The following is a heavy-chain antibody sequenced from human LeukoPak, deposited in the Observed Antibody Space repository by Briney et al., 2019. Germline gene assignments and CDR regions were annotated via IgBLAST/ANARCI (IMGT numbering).Heavy chain of an antibody. Sequence: SVKVSCKASGGTFSSYAISWVRQAPGRGLEWMGGIIPIFGTANYAQKFQGRVTITTDESTSTAYMELSSLRSEDTAVYYCARVKYYDSSGYYLGYFDYWGQGTLVTVSS. J-gene: IGHJ4*02. CDR1: GGTFSSYA. V-gene: IGHV1-69*05. D-gene: IGHD3-22*01. CDR3: ARVKYYDSSGYYLGYFDY. CDR2: IIPIFGTA.